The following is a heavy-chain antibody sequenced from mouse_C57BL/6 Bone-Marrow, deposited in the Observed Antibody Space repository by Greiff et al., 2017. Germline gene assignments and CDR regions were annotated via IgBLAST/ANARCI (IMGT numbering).Heavy chain of an antibody. CDR1: GYTFTDYY. V-gene: IGHV1-19*01. CDR2: INPYNGGT. D-gene: IGHD5-1*01. J-gene: IGHJ3*01. CDR3: AREGGYLAWFAY. Sequence: EVQLQQSGPVLVKPGASVKMSCKASGYTFTDYYMNWVKQSHGKSLEWIGVINPYNGGTSYNQKFKGKATLTFDKSSSTAYMELNSLTSEDSAVYYCAREGGYLAWFAYWGQGTLVTVSA.